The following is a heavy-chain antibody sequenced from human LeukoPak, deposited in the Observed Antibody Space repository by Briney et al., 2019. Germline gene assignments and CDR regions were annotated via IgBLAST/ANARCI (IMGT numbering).Heavy chain of an antibody. V-gene: IGHV5-51*01. J-gene: IGHJ4*02. Sequence: GESLKISCKGSGYSFTSYWIGWVRQTPGKGLEWMGIIYPGDSDTRYSPSFQGQVTISADKSTSTAYLQWSSLKASDTAMYYCARRLAAAGFYFFDYWGQGTLVTVSS. CDR1: GYSFTSYW. D-gene: IGHD6-13*01. CDR2: IYPGDSDT. CDR3: ARRLAAAGFYFFDY.